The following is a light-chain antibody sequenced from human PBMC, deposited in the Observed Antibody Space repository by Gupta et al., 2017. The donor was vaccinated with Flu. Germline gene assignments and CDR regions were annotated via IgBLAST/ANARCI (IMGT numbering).Light chain of an antibody. CDR2: GST. J-gene: IGLJ2*01. V-gene: IGLV1-40*01. Sequence: QSVLTQPPSVSGAPGQRVTISCTGSSSNIGAGYDVHWYQHLPGTAPKLLIYGSTDRPSGVPDRVSGSKSGTSASLAITGLQAEDEADYYCQSYDSSLSGVVFGGGTKLTVL. CDR3: QSYDSSLSGVV. CDR1: SSNIGAGYD.